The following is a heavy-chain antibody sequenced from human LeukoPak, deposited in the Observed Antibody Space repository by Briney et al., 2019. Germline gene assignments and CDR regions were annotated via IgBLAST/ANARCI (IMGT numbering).Heavy chain of an antibody. CDR1: GYTFTSYY. V-gene: IGHV1-46*01. J-gene: IGHJ4*02. CDR2: INPSGGST. CDR3: ARDRRDDYVWGSYRDYYFDY. D-gene: IGHD3-16*02. Sequence: ASVKVSCKASGYTFTSYYMHWVRQAPGQGLEWMGIINPSGGSTSYAQKFQGRVTMTRDTSTSTVYRELSSLRSEDTAVYYCARDRRDDYVWGSYRDYYFDYWGQGTLVTVSS.